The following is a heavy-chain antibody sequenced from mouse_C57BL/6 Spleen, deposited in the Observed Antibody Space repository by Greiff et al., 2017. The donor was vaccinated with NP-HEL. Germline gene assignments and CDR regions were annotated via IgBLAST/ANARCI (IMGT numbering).Heavy chain of an antibody. J-gene: IGHJ4*01. V-gene: IGHV1-26*01. Sequence: VQLQQSGPELVKPGASVKISCKASGYTFTDYYMNWVKQSHGKSLEWIGDINPNNGGTSYNQKFKGKATLTVDKSSSTAYMELRSLTSEDSAVYYCARWGWLLRGYAMVYWGQGTSVTVSS. CDR2: INPNNGGT. CDR1: GYTFTDYY. D-gene: IGHD2-3*01. CDR3: ARWGWLLRGYAMVY.